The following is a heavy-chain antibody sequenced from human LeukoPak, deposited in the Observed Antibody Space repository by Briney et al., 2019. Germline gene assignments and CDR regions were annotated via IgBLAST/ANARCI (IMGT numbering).Heavy chain of an antibody. CDR1: GFTFSDYY. CDR2: ISSSGSTI. V-gene: IGHV3-11*04. D-gene: IGHD4-11*01. CDR3: ARVHSNYVVYYHMDV. J-gene: IGHJ6*03. Sequence: PGGSLRLSCAASGFTFSDYYMSWIRQAPGNGLEWVSYISSSGSTIYYADSVKGRFTISRDNAKNSLYLQMNSLRAEDTAVYYCARVHSNYVVYYHMDVWGKGTTVTVSS.